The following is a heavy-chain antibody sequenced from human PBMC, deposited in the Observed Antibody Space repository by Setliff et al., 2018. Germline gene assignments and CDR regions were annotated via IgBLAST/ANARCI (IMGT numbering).Heavy chain of an antibody. Sequence: ASVKVSCKASGYTFTGYYMHWVRQAPGQGLEWMGWISAYNGNTNYAQRFQGRVTMTTDTSISTAYMELSRLRSDDTAVYYCARVKAPALYYYMDVWGKGTTVTVSS. CDR1: GYTFTGYY. D-gene: IGHD3-16*02. CDR2: ISAYNGNT. V-gene: IGHV1-2*02. J-gene: IGHJ6*03. CDR3: ARVKAPALYYYMDV.